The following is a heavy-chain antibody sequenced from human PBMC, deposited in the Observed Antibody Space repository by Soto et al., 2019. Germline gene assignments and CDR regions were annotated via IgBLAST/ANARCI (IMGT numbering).Heavy chain of an antibody. CDR2: ISAYNGNT. V-gene: IGHV1-18*01. CDR3: ARPRGYSYGFDD. D-gene: IGHD5-18*01. Sequence: QVQLVQSGAEVKKPGASVKVSCKASGYTFTSYGISWVRQAPGQGLEWMGWISAYNGNTNYAQKLQGRFTMTTDTSTSLAYMELRSLRYDDTAVYYCARPRGYSYGFDDWGQRTLVTVAS. CDR1: GYTFTSYG. J-gene: IGHJ4*02.